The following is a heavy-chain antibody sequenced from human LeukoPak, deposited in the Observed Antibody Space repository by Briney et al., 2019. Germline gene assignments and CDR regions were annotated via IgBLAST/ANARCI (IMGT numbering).Heavy chain of an antibody. CDR1: GGTFSSYA. CDR3: ARVVDSSSWYLSSRSNWFDP. J-gene: IGHJ5*02. D-gene: IGHD6-13*01. CDR2: IIPIFGTA. Sequence: GSSVKVSCKASGGTFSSYAISWVRQAPGQGLEWMGGIIPIFGTANYAQKFQGRVTITTDESTSTAYMELSSLRSEDTAVYYCARVVDSSSWYLSSRSNWFDPWGQGTLVTVFS. V-gene: IGHV1-69*05.